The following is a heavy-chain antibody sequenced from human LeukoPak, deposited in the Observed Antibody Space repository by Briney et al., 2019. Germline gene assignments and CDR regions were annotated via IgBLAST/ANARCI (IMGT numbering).Heavy chain of an antibody. CDR2: ISAYNGNT. V-gene: IGHV1-18*01. CDR3: ARVLSRTLAVPLWAFDI. J-gene: IGHJ3*02. Sequence: GASVKVSCKASGFTFTSYGISWVRQAPGQGLEWMGWISAYNGNTNYAQKLQGRVTMTTDTSTSTAYMELRSLRSDDTAVYYCARVLSRTLAVPLWAFDIWGQGTMVTVSS. CDR1: GFTFTSYG. D-gene: IGHD3-16*01.